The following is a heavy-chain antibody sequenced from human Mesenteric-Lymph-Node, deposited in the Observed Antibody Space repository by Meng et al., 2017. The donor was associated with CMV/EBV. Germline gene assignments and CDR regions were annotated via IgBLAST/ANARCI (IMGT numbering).Heavy chain of an antibody. CDR2: IWYDGSNK. Sequence: GESLKISCAASGFTFSSYGMHWVRQAPGKGLEWVAVIWYDGSNKYYADSVKGRFTISRDNSKNTLYLQMSSLRAEDTAVYYCARSPLGYCSTTGCGSKFYFDYWGQGMLVTVSS. CDR3: ARSPLGYCSTTGCGSKFYFDY. J-gene: IGHJ4*02. D-gene: IGHD2-2*01. CDR1: GFTFSSYG. V-gene: IGHV3-33*01.